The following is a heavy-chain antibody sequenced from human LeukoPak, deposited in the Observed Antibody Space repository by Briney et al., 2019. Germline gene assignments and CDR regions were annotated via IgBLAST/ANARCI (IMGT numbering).Heavy chain of an antibody. V-gene: IGHV1-2*02. D-gene: IGHD3-3*01. CDR2: INPNSGGT. Sequence: GASVKVSCKASGYTFIGHYMHWVRQAPGQGLEWMGWINPNSGGTKYAQKFQGRVTITRNTSISTAYMELSSLRSEDTAVYYCARGARIFTIFGSPSYYYMDVWGKGTTVTVSS. CDR1: GYTFIGHY. CDR3: ARGARIFTIFGSPSYYYMDV. J-gene: IGHJ6*03.